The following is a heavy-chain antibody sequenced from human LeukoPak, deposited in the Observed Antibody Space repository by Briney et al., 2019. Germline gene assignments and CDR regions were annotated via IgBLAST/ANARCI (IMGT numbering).Heavy chain of an antibody. J-gene: IGHJ3*02. CDR3: ARRFYGSGSYMGI. D-gene: IGHD3-10*01. CDR2: INHSGST. CDR1: GGSFSGYY. Sequence: SETLSLTCAVYGGSFSGYYWSWIRQPPGKGLEWIGEINHSGSTNYNPSLKSRVTISVDTSKNQFPLKLSSVTAADTAVYYCARRFYGSGSYMGIWGQGTMVTVSS. V-gene: IGHV4-34*01.